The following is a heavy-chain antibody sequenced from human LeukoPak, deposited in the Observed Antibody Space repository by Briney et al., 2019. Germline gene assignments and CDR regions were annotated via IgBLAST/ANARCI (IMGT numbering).Heavy chain of an antibody. J-gene: IGHJ2*01. Sequence: PSETLSLTCSVSGGSISGYIWSWVRQPPGKGLEWTAYIYHTGGTNYNPSLESRVTISVDTSKDQFSLRLTSVTAADTAVYHCVRLSVVSPHRYFDLWGRGTLVTVSS. CDR1: GGSISGYI. D-gene: IGHD4-23*01. CDR2: IYHTGGT. V-gene: IGHV4-59*08. CDR3: VRLSVVSPHRYFDL.